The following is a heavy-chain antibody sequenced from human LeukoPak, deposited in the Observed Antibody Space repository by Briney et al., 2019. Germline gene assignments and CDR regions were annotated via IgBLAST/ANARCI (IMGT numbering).Heavy chain of an antibody. D-gene: IGHD1-7*01. Sequence: PGGSLRLSCEGSGFTVSSNFMSWVRRAPGKGLEWVSAISGSGGSTYYADSVKGRFTISRDNSKNTLYLQMNSLRAEDTAVYYCAKDSPTTPSTAVPYYYYGMDVWGQGTTVTVSS. CDR2: ISGSGGST. CDR1: GFTVSSNF. J-gene: IGHJ6*02. CDR3: AKDSPTTPSTAVPYYYYGMDV. V-gene: IGHV3-23*01.